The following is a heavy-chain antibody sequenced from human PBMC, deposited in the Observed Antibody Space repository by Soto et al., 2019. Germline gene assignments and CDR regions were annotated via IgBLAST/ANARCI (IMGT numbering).Heavy chain of an antibody. V-gene: IGHV3-9*01. J-gene: IGHJ3*01. CDR2: ISWNSYSI. D-gene: IGHD2-21*02. Sequence: EVQLVESGGGLVQPGRSLRLSCAASGLTFDDYGMHWVRQAPGKGLEWVSGISWNSYSIGYADSVKGRFTISRDNAKNSLYLQMNSLRADDTALYYCAKARSPVVTDALDVWGQGTMVTVSS. CDR1: GLTFDDYG. CDR3: AKARSPVVTDALDV.